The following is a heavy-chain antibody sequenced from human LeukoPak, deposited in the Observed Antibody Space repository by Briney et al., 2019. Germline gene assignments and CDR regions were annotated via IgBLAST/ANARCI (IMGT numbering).Heavy chain of an antibody. Sequence: ASVKVSCKASGYTFTSYDINWVRQATGQGLEWMGWMNPNSGNTGYAQKFQGRVTITADESTSTAYMELSSLRSEDTAVYYCARAWFGPSEAFDIWGQGTMVTVSS. V-gene: IGHV1-8*01. CDR2: MNPNSGNT. D-gene: IGHD3-10*01. CDR3: ARAWFGPSEAFDI. J-gene: IGHJ3*02. CDR1: GYTFTSYD.